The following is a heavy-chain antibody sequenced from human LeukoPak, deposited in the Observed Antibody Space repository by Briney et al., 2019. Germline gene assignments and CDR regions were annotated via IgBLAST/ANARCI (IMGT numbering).Heavy chain of an antibody. J-gene: IGHJ4*02. V-gene: IGHV3-33*01. D-gene: IGHD1-26*01. Sequence: GRSLRLSCAASGFTFSSYGMHWVRQAPGKGLEWVAVIWYDGSNKYYADSVKGRFTISRDNSRNTLYLQMNSLRAEDTAVYYCARDSGATVALVYFDYWGQGTLVTVSS. CDR1: GFTFSSYG. CDR2: IWYDGSNK. CDR3: ARDSGATVALVYFDY.